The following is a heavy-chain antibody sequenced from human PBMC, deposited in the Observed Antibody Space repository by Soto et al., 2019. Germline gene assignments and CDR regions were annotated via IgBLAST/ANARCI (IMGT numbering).Heavy chain of an antibody. D-gene: IGHD3-10*01. CDR3: ANGAELTNFDL. Sequence: QVQLVESGGGLVKPGGSLRLSCAASGFTFSDYYMSWIRQAPGKGLEWVSYISSSGSTIYYAYSVKGRFTISMDKAKNSLYLQMNSLRAEDTAVYYFANGAELTNFDLWGQGTLVPVSS. J-gene: IGHJ4*02. V-gene: IGHV3-11*01. CDR1: GFTFSDYY. CDR2: ISSSGSTI.